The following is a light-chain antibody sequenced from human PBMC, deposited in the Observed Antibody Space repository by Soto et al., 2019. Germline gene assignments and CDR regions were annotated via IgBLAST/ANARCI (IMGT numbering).Light chain of an antibody. CDR2: AAS. CDR1: QSIANY. Sequence: DIQMTQSPSSLSASVGDRVTITCRASQSIANYLAWYQQKPGKVPKLLIYAASILKSGVPSRFSGSQYGTDFTLTISSLQPEDVATYYYKKYNTAPFTFGPGTKVDVK. CDR3: KKYNTAPFT. J-gene: IGKJ3*01. V-gene: IGKV1-27*01.